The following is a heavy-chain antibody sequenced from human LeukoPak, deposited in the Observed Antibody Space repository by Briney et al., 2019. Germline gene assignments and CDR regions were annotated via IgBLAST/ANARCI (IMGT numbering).Heavy chain of an antibody. CDR3: ARDEGELGTDY. V-gene: IGHV3-53*01. CDR1: GFTVSSNY. CDR2: IYSGGST. Sequence: GGSLRLSCAASGFTVSSNYMSWVRQTPGKGLEWVSVIYSGGSTYYADSVKGRFTISRDNSKNTLYLQMNSLRAEDTAVYYCARDEGELGTDYWGQGTLVTVSS. J-gene: IGHJ4*02. D-gene: IGHD7-27*01.